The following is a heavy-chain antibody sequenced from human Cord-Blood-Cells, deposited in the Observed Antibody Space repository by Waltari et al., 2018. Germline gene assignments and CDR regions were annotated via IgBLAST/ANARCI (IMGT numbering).Heavy chain of an antibody. CDR3: AREGYIVGASLFDY. V-gene: IGHV1-69*01. J-gene: IGHJ4*02. CDR2: IIPIFGTA. Sequence: APGQGLEWMGGIIPIFGTANYAQKFQGRVTITADESTSTAYMELSSLRSEDTAVYYCAREGYIVGASLFDYWGQGTLVTVSS. D-gene: IGHD1-26*01.